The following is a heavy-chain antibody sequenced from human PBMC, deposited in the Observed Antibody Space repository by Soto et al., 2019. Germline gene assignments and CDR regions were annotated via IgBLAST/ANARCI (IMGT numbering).Heavy chain of an antibody. V-gene: IGHV4-61*01. CDR1: VGSFKSGSYS. CDR2: VYHTGRT. Sequence: QVQLQESGPGLVKPSETLSLTCTVSVGSFKSGSYSWRWIRQPPGKGLEWIGYVYHTGRTSYNPSLKSRVSISMDTYKNKFSLNLDSVTAADTAVYFCARDFASFDSWGQGTLVTVSS. D-gene: IGHD3-3*01. CDR3: ARDFASFDS. J-gene: IGHJ4*02.